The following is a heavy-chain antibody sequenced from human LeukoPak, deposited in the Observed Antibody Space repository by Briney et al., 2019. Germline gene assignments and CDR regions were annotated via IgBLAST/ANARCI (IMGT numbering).Heavy chain of an antibody. Sequence: GGSLRLSCAASRFTFSSYGWHWVRQAPGKGLEWVAYIQYGGSNEYYPDSVKGRFIISRHSSKKILYLQINRLRAEDTAVYYCAKDRCSIGVGSYYYYLDVWGKETTVTISS. V-gene: IGHV3-30*02. CDR3: AKDRCSIGVGSYYYYLDV. J-gene: IGHJ6*03. CDR1: RFTFSSYG. CDR2: IQYGGSNE. D-gene: IGHD2-8*01.